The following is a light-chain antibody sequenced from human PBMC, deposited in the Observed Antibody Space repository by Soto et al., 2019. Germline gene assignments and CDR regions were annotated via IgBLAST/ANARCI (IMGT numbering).Light chain of an antibody. CDR3: QQANSCPVT. V-gene: IGKV1-12*01. CDR2: AAS. Sequence: DIQMTKSPSSVSASVSDRVTIACRASQGISSLLAWYQQKPGKAPKLLIYAASSLQSGVPSRFSGSGSGTDFTLTISSLQPEDFATYYCQQANSCPVTFGQGTRLEIK. CDR1: QGISSL. J-gene: IGKJ5*01.